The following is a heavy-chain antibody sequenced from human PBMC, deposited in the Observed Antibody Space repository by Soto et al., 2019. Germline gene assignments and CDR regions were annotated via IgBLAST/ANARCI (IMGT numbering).Heavy chain of an antibody. Sequence: GGSLRLACAASGFTFSNYGMHWVRQAPGKGLEWVAVIWYDGNNKYYADSVKGRFTISRDNSNNTLYVQMTSLRAEDTAVYYCARGLHSLFDYWGQGTLVTVSS. D-gene: IGHD2-21*01. CDR2: IWYDGNNK. J-gene: IGHJ4*02. CDR1: GFTFSNYG. V-gene: IGHV3-33*01. CDR3: ARGLHSLFDY.